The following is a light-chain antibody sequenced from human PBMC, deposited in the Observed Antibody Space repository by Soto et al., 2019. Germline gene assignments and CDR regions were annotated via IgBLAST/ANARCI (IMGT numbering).Light chain of an antibody. CDR2: DVS. V-gene: IGLV2-14*01. J-gene: IGLJ3*02. Sequence: QSALTQPASVSGSPGQSITISCTGTSSDVGGYNYVSWYQQHPGKAPKLMIYDVSHRPSGVSNRFSGSKSGNTASLTISGLQAEDEADYYCSSYRSTLTLVVFGGGTKVTVL. CDR1: SSDVGGYNY. CDR3: SSYRSTLTLVV.